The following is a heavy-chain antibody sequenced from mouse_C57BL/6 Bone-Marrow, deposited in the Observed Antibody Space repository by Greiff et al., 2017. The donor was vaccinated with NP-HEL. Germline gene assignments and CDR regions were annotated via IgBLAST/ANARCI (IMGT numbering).Heavy chain of an antibody. CDR2: ISYDGST. V-gene: IGHV3-6*01. Sequence: VQLKQSGPGLVKPSQSLSLTCSVTGYSITSGYYWNWIRQFPGNKLEWMGYISYDGSTNYNPSLKNRISITRDTSKNQFFLKLNSVTTEDTATYYCALYYYGSYYYAMDYWGQGTSGTVSS. J-gene: IGHJ4*01. CDR3: ALYYYGSYYYAMDY. D-gene: IGHD1-1*01. CDR1: GYSITSGYY.